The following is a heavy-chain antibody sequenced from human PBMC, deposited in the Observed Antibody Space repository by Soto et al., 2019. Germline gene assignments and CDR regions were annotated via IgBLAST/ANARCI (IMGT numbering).Heavy chain of an antibody. V-gene: IGHV1-69*08. Sequence: QVQLVQSGAEMKKPGSSVKVSCKASGGTFSSYTISWVRQAPGQGLEWMGRIIPILGIANYAQKFQGRVTITADKSTSTAYMELSSLRSEDTAVYYCARDKKGENAFDIWGQGTMVTVSS. CDR2: IIPILGIA. CDR3: ARDKKGENAFDI. CDR1: GGTFSSYT. J-gene: IGHJ3*02.